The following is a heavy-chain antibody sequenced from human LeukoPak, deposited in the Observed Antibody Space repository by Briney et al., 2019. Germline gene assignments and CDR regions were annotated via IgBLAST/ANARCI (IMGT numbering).Heavy chain of an antibody. CDR3: ARVGIAVAKYYYGMDV. D-gene: IGHD6-19*01. V-gene: IGHV1-18*01. CDR1: GGTFSSYA. J-gene: IGHJ6*02. Sequence: ASVKVSCKASGGTFSSYAISWVRQAPGQGLEWMGWISAYNGNTNYAQKLQGRVTMTTDTSTSTAYMELRSLRSDDTAVYYCARVGIAVAKYYYGMDVWGQGTTVTVSS. CDR2: ISAYNGNT.